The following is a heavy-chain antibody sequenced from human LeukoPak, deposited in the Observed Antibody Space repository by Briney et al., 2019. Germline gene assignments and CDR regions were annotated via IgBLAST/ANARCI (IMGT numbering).Heavy chain of an antibody. CDR3: ATRAAGVGLDGFDY. J-gene: IGHJ4*02. Sequence: ASVKVSCKVSGYTLTELSMHWVRQAPGKGLEWMGGFDPEDGETIYAQKFQGRVTMTEDTSTDTAYMELSSLRSEDTAVYYCATRAAGVGLDGFDYWGQGTLVTVSS. D-gene: IGHD6-19*01. CDR2: FDPEDGET. V-gene: IGHV1-24*01. CDR1: GYTLTELS.